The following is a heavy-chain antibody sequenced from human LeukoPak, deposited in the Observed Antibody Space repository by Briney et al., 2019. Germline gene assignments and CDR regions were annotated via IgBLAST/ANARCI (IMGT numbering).Heavy chain of an antibody. CDR2: ISGSGGST. CDR3: AKPYCSSWYSFDY. Sequence: GGSLRLCWAASGFTFNCYAMSWVRQAPGKGLEWVSAISGSGGSTYYADSVKGRFTISRDNSKNTLYLQMNSLRAEDTAVYYFAKPYCSSWYSFDYWGQGTLVTVSS. CDR1: GFTFNCYA. V-gene: IGHV3-23*01. D-gene: IGHD6-13*01. J-gene: IGHJ4*02.